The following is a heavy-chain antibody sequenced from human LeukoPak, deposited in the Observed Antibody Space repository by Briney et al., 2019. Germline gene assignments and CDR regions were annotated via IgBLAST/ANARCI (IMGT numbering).Heavy chain of an antibody. CDR2: VYRSGST. CDR3: ARNVGLAAATAAGAFDV. D-gene: IGHD6-25*01. Sequence: SETLSLTCAVSGGSVNTGGFSWSWIRQPPGQGLEWIGYVYRSGSTFYNPSLHSRVVMSLDKSNNRFSLQLHSVTAADTAMYFCARNVGLAAATAAGAFDVWGQGTMVTVSS. CDR1: GGSVNTGGFS. J-gene: IGHJ3*01. V-gene: IGHV4-30-2*01.